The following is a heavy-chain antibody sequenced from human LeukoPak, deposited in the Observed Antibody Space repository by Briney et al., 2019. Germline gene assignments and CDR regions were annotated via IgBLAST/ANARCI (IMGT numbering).Heavy chain of an antibody. CDR3: AAYSSSWSRDAFDI. CDR2: IYNSGTIYYSGST. D-gene: IGHD6-13*01. J-gene: IGHJ3*02. Sequence: PSETLSLTCTVSGGSMSSNYWSWIRQPPGKGLEWIGYIYNSGTIYYSGSTNYNPSLLSRVTISVDTSKNQFSLKLSSVTAADTAVYYCAAYSSSWSRDAFDIWGQGTMVTVSS. CDR1: GGSMSSNY. V-gene: IGHV4-59*08.